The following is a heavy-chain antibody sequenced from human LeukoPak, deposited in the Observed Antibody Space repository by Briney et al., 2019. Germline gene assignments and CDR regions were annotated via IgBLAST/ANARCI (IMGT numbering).Heavy chain of an antibody. J-gene: IGHJ4*02. V-gene: IGHV4-34*01. CDR2: INHSGST. D-gene: IGHD2-15*01. CDR1: GGSFSGHY. CDR3: AREDCSSGTCSHFDY. Sequence: SSETLSLTCAVYGGSFSGHYWSWIRQPPGKGLEWIGEINHSGSTNYTPSLKSRVTISVDTSKNQFSLKLSSVTAADTAFYYCAREDCSSGTCSHFDYWGQGTLVTVSS.